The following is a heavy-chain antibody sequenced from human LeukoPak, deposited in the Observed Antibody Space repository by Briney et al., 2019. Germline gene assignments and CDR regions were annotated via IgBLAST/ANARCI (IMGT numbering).Heavy chain of an antibody. CDR3: ARVSTSSWYVVY. CDR1: GFIFRDYY. V-gene: IGHV3-11*01. CDR2: ISSSGSTI. Sequence: GGSLRLSCAASGFIFRDYYMSWIRQAPGKGLEWVSYISSSGSTIHHADSVKGRFTISRDNAKNSLYLEMNSLRAEDTAVYYCARVSTSSWYVVYWGQGTLVTVSS. D-gene: IGHD6-13*01. J-gene: IGHJ4*02.